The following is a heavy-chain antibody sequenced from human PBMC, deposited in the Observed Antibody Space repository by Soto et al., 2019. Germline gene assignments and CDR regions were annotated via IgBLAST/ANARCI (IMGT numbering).Heavy chain of an antibody. V-gene: IGHV3-30-3*01. J-gene: IGHJ4*02. Sequence: VQLVESGGGVVQPGRSLRLSCAASGFTFSSYAMHWGRQAPGKGLEWVAVISYDGSNKYYADSVKGRFTITRDNSKNTLYLQMNSLRAEDTAVYYWARPEGYSYGYGFDYWGQGTLVTVSS. CDR2: ISYDGSNK. D-gene: IGHD5-18*01. CDR1: GFTFSSYA. CDR3: ARPEGYSYGYGFDY.